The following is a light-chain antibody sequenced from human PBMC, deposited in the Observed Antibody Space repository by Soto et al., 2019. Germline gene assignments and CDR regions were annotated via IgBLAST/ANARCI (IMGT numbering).Light chain of an antibody. J-gene: IGKJ5*01. V-gene: IGKV3-20*01. Sequence: EIVLTQSPGTLSLSPGERATLSCRASQSVTNFYLAWYQQKPGQSPRLVIYGASSRAAGIPDRFSGSGSGTDFTLTISRLESEDFAVYYCQQYGSSPLTFAQGTRLEI. CDR2: GAS. CDR1: QSVTNFY. CDR3: QQYGSSPLT.